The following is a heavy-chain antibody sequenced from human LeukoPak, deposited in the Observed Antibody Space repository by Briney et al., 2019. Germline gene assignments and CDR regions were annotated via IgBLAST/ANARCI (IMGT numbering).Heavy chain of an antibody. D-gene: IGHD2-8*01. CDR1: GHTFTSYG. CDR2: ISAYNGNT. CDR3: AREGGYCTNGVCSSYAFDI. J-gene: IGHJ3*02. Sequence: ASVKVSCKASGHTFTSYGISWVRQAPGQGLEWMGWISAYNGNTNYAQKLQGRVTMTTDTSTSTAYMELRSLRSDDTAVYYCAREGGYCTNGVCSSYAFDIWGQGTVVTVSS. V-gene: IGHV1-18*01.